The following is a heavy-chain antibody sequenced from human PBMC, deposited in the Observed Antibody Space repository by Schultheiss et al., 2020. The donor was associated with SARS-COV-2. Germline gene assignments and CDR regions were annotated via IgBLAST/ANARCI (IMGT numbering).Heavy chain of an antibody. J-gene: IGHJ4*02. Sequence: GGSLRLSCAASGFNYRDYAMHWVRQAPGKGLEWVSVISGSGGSTYYADSVRGRFTISRDNSKNTVYLQMSSLRAEDTAVYHCVRHADYFDSSGYLYWGQGTLVTVSS. D-gene: IGHD3-22*01. CDR3: VRHADYFDSSGYLY. CDR2: ISGSGGST. CDR1: GFNYRDYA. V-gene: IGHV3-23*01.